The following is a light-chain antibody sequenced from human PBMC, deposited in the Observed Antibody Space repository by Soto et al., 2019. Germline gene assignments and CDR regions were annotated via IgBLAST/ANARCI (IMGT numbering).Light chain of an antibody. CDR2: GNS. CDR1: SSNIGAGYD. CDR3: QSYDSSLSGSV. Sequence: QSVLTQPPSVSGAPGQRVIISCTGSSSNIGAGYDVHWYQQLPGTAPKLLIYGNSNRPSGVPDRFSGSKSGTSASLAITGLQAEDEADDYCQSYDSSLSGSVFGGGTQLTVL. V-gene: IGLV1-40*01. J-gene: IGLJ2*01.